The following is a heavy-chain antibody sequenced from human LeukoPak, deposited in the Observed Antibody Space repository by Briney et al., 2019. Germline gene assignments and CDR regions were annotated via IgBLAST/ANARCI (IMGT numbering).Heavy chain of an antibody. CDR3: AKGGASVTRYVDY. D-gene: IGHD4-17*01. CDR2: IKQDGSDK. CDR1: GFTFSSYW. J-gene: IGHJ4*02. V-gene: IGHV3-7*01. Sequence: GGSLRLSCAASGFTFSSYWMSWVRQAPGKGLEWVAGIKQDGSDKYYVDSVKGRFTISRDNAKNSLYLQMNSLRPEDTAVYYCAKGGASVTRYVDYWGQGTLVTVSS.